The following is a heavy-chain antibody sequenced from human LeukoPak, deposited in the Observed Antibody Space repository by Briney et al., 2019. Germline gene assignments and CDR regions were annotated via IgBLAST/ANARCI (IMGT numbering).Heavy chain of an antibody. CDR1: AGSISSSNYY. CDR2: IYYSGST. J-gene: IGHJ4*02. Sequence: PSETLSLTCSVSAGSISSSNYYWGWIRQAPGKGLEWIGSIYYSGSTYYNPSLKSRVTLSVDTSKNQFSLRLSSVTAADTAVYYCARTGSTVTMLYPFDHWGQGTLVTVSS. D-gene: IGHD4-17*01. CDR3: ARTGSTVTMLYPFDH. V-gene: IGHV4-39*07.